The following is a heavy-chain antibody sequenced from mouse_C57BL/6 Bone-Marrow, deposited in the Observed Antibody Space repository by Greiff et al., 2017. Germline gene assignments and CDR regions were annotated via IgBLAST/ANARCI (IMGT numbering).Heavy chain of an antibody. CDR2: IYPRDGST. CDR3: AREIYYSLWFAY. CDR1: GYTFTDHT. V-gene: IGHV1-78*01. D-gene: IGHD1-1*01. J-gene: IGHJ3*01. Sequence: VMLVESDAELVKPGASVKISCKVSGYTFTDHTIHWMKQRPEQGLEWIGYIYPRDGSTKYNEKFKGKATLTADKSSSTAYMQLNSLTSEDSAVYFCAREIYYSLWFAYWGQGTLVTVSA.